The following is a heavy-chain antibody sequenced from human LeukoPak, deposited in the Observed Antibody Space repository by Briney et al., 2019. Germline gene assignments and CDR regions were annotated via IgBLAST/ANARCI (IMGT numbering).Heavy chain of an antibody. D-gene: IGHD2-2*01. J-gene: IGHJ4*02. Sequence: GGSLRLSCAASGFTFTTCAMNWVRQAPGKGLEWVSTIGETGGVTYYADSVKSRFTISRDNSKNTLYLQMNGLRAEDTAVYYCAKDPQPAPMGAYFDFWGQGTLVTVSS. V-gene: IGHV3-23*01. CDR1: GFTFTTCA. CDR3: AKDPQPAPMGAYFDF. CDR2: IGETGGVT.